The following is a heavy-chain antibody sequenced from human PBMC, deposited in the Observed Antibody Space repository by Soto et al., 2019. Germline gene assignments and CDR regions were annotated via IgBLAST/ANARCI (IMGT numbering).Heavy chain of an antibody. CDR3: AKRRGAGGHFDY. Sequence: DVQLLESGGGLVQPEGSLRLSCAASGFTFSSYAMGWVRQGPGKGLEWVAVVSIGGSTHYADSVRGRFTISRDNSKNTLSLQMNSLTAEYTAVYFCAKRRGAGGHFDYCGQGALVTVSS. J-gene: IGHJ4*02. CDR1: GFTFSSYA. CDR2: VSIGGST. V-gene: IGHV3-23*01. D-gene: IGHD2-15*01.